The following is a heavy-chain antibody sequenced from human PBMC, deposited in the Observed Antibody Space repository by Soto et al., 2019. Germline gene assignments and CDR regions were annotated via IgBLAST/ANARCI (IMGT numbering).Heavy chain of an antibody. CDR3: ATDTHSHSWYF. D-gene: IGHD1-26*01. Sequence: EVQLLESGGDLVQPGGSLRLSCAASGFTFTNYVMTWVRQAPGKGLEWVSSIDKSGGGTYYADSVNGRFTISRDNSKSTPYLQMTGPRAEDTALYYCATDTHSHSWYFWGQGTLITVSS. J-gene: IGHJ4*02. V-gene: IGHV3-23*05. CDR1: GFTFTNYV. CDR2: IDKSGGGT.